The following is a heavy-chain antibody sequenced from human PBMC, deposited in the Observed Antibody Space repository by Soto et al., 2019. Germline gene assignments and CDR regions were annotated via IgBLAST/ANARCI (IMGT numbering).Heavy chain of an antibody. J-gene: IGHJ4*02. CDR2: IKRDGSEK. CDR1: GFTLSSYW. CDR3: AIHCSGGSCYVYYFDY. D-gene: IGHD2-15*01. Sequence: EVQLVESGGGLVQLGGSLRLSCATSGFTLSSYWMSWVRQAPGKGLEWVANIKRDGSEKYYVDSVQGRFTISRDNAKNSLYLQMNSLRAGDTAVYYWAIHCSGGSCYVYYFDYWGQGTLVTVSS. V-gene: IGHV3-7*01.